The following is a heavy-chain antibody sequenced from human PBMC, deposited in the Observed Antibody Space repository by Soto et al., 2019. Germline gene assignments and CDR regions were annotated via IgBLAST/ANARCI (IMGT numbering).Heavy chain of an antibody. D-gene: IGHD3-16*01. V-gene: IGHV2-26*01. Sequence: QVTLKESGPVLVKPTETLTLTCTVSGFSLSNARMGVSWIRQPPGKALDWLAHICSNDDKSYSTSLKSRLTISKDTYKSQVVLTMTNMEPVDTATYYCARTYYDYVWGSYGWEYWGQGTLVTVSS. CDR2: ICSNDDK. CDR1: GFSLSNARMG. CDR3: ARTYYDYVWGSYGWEY. J-gene: IGHJ4*02.